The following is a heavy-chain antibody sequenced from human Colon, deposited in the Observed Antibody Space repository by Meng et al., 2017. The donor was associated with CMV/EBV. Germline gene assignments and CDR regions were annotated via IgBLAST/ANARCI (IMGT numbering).Heavy chain of an antibody. CDR3: ARGRLSYDFWSDSYYYYGMDV. D-gene: IGHD3-3*01. CDR1: GFIFSDHN. CDR2: ISSSGSYI. V-gene: IGHV3-21*01. J-gene: IGHJ6*02. Sequence: GELLKISCATSGFIFSDHNINWIRQAPGKGLEWGSSISSSGSYIYYADSVKGRFTISRDNAKDSVDLLMTSLRAEDTAVYYCARGRLSYDFWSDSYYYYGMDVWGQGTTVTVSS.